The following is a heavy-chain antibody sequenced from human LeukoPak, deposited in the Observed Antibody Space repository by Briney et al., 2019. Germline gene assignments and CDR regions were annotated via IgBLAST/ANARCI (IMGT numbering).Heavy chain of an antibody. CDR2: VNYIGST. CDR3: AREGGNFDFDS. V-gene: IGHV4-31*03. CDR1: GDSINTHHHY. Sequence: SETLSLTCTVSGDSINTHHHYWGWIRHHPGKGLEWIGYVNYIGSTFYNPSLKSRVTISLDTSKNQISLNLTTVTAADTAVYYCAREGGNFDFDSWGQGSLVTVSS. J-gene: IGHJ4*02. D-gene: IGHD4-23*01.